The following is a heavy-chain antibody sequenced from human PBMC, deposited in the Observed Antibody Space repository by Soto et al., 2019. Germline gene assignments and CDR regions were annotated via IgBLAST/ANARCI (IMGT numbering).Heavy chain of an antibody. CDR2: IIPIFGTA. V-gene: IGHV1-69*12. D-gene: IGHD2-21*02. J-gene: IGHJ6*02. CDR3: AGHCGGDCYSSISYYYYGMDV. Sequence: QVQLVQSGAEVKKPGSSVKVSCKASGGTFSSYAISWVRQAPGQGLEWMGGIIPIFGTANYAQKFQGRVTITADESTSTAYMELSSLRSEDTAVYYCAGHCGGDCYSSISYYYYGMDVWGQGTTVTVSS. CDR1: GGTFSSYA.